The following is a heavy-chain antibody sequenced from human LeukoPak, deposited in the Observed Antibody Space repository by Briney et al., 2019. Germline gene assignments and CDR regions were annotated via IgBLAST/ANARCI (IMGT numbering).Heavy chain of an antibody. CDR1: GFTVSNNY. CDR3: ARQYSGSWPIGDY. CDR2: IYSGGST. Sequence: AGGSLRLSCAASGFTVSNNYMTWVRQAPGKGLEWVSLIYSGGSTYYADSVKGRFTISRDNSKNTLYLQMNSLRAEDTAVYYCARQYSGSWPIGDYWGQGTLVTVSS. V-gene: IGHV3-66*04. J-gene: IGHJ4*02. D-gene: IGHD1-26*01.